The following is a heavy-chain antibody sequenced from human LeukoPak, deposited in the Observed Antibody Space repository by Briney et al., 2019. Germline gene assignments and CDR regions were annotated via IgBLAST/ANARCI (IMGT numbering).Heavy chain of an antibody. CDR3: ARLVGANN. V-gene: IGHV3-72*01. Sequence: GGSLRLSCAASGFTFSDHDMDWVRQAPRKGLEWVGRVRKKTNSYTTEYAASVKGRFTISRDDSQNSLYLQMNSLTAEDTAVYYCARLVGANNWGQGTLVIVSS. J-gene: IGHJ4*02. CDR1: GFTFSDHD. CDR2: VRKKTNSYTT. D-gene: IGHD1-26*01.